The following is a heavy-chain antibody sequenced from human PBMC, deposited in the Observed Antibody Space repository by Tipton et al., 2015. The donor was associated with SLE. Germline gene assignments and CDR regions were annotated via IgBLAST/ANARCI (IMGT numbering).Heavy chain of an antibody. J-gene: IGHJ6*03. Sequence: TLSLTCAVYGGSFSGYYWSWIRQPPGKGLEWIGEVNHSGSTNYNPSLKSRVTIFVDTSKNQFSLKLSSVTAADTAVYYCARGYQLPLGAYYYCYMDVWGKGTTVTVSS. CDR3: ARGYQLPLGAYYYCYMDV. CDR2: VNHSGST. V-gene: IGHV4-34*01. CDR1: GGSFSGYY. D-gene: IGHD2-2*01.